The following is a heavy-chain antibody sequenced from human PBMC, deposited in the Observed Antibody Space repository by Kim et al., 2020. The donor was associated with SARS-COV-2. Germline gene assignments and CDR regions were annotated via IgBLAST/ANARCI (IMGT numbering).Heavy chain of an antibody. CDR2: MSYSGTT. CDR1: GGSISSSGDS. CDR3: ARHRGGNYYGAFDY. V-gene: IGHV4-39*01. J-gene: IGHJ4*02. Sequence: SETLSLTCTVSGGSISSSGDSWGWIRQPPGKGLECIGSMSYSGTTYYNPSLKSRVTISVDTSKNQLSLKLSSVTAADTAVYYCARHRGGNYYGAFDYWGQGTLVTVSS. D-gene: IGHD1-26*01.